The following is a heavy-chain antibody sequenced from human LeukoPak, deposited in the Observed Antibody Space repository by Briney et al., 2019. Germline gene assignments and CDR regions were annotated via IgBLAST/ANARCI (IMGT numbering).Heavy chain of an antibody. CDR2: TNRRGDIT. D-gene: IGHD6-6*01. CDR1: GYTFGDYG. J-gene: IGHJ3*02. Sequence: GGSLRLSCAASGYTFGDYGMSWVRQVPGKGLEWVSGTNRRGDITGCADSVRGRFTISRDNSKNTLYLQMNSLRAEDTAVYYCAKDEYSRRGAFDIWGQGTMVTVSS. V-gene: IGHV3-20*04. CDR3: AKDEYSRRGAFDI.